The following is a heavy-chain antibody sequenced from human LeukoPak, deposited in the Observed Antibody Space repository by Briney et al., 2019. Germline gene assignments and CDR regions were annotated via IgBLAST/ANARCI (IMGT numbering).Heavy chain of an antibody. J-gene: IGHJ3*02. Sequence: SETLSLTCTVSGGSIRSSSYYWGWIRQPPGKGLEWIGSIYYSGSTNYNPSLKSRVTISVDKSKNQFSLKLSSVTAADTDVYYCARRYYYDSSGYWKYAFDIWGQGTMVTVSS. CDR3: ARRYYYDSSGYWKYAFDI. CDR1: GGSIRSSSYY. V-gene: IGHV4-39*07. CDR2: IYYSGST. D-gene: IGHD3-22*01.